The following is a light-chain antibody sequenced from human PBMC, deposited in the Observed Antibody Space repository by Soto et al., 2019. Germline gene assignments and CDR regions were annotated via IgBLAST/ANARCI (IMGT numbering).Light chain of an antibody. CDR2: RNN. Sequence: QPVLTQPPSASGAPGQTVTISCSGSSSNIGSNYVYWYQQLPGTAPKLLIYRNNQRPSGVPDRFSGSKSGTSASLAISGLRSEDEADYYCAAWDDSLSGSVFGTGTKLTVL. CDR1: SSNIGSNY. CDR3: AAWDDSLSGSV. V-gene: IGLV1-47*01. J-gene: IGLJ1*01.